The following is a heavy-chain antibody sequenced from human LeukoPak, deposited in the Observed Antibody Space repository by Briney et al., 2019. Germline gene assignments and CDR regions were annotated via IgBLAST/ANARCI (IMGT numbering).Heavy chain of an antibody. V-gene: IGHV3-23*01. CDR1: GFTFSSYA. CDR2: ISGSGGST. Sequence: GGSLRLSCAASGFTFSSYAMSWVRQAPGKGLEWVSAISGSGGSTYYADSVKGRFTISRDNSKNTLYLQMNSLRAEDTAVYYCAKDLSTTMIVKGGFDYWGQGTLVTVSS. J-gene: IGHJ4*02. D-gene: IGHD3-22*01. CDR3: AKDLSTTMIVKGGFDY.